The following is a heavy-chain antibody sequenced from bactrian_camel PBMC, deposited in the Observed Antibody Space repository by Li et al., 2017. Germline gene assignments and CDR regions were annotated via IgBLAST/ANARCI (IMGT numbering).Heavy chain of an antibody. D-gene: IGHD3*01. CDR3: TTGWYWYPY. V-gene: IGHV3S42*01. Sequence: VQLVESGGGLVQPGGSLRLSCAASGFTLSSNDMSWVRQAPGKGLEWVSTIRGGGPTSYADSVKGRFTISRDNEKNTLYLQMNSLKAEDTAVYYCTTGWYWYPYWCQGTQVTVS. J-gene: IGHJ4*01. CDR1: GFTLSSND. CDR2: IRGGGPT.